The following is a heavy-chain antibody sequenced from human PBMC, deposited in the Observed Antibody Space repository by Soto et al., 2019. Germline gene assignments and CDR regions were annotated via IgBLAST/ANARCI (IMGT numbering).Heavy chain of an antibody. CDR2: INHSGGT. CDR3: ARAVVAATSRRIFDY. D-gene: IGHD2-15*01. CDR1: GGSFSAYY. Sequence: SETLSLTCAVYGGSFSAYYWSWIRQPPGKGLEWIGEINHSGGTSYNPSLKSRVTISVDTSKSQFSLKLTSVTAADTAVYYCARAVVAATSRRIFDYWGQGTLVTVSS. V-gene: IGHV4-34*01. J-gene: IGHJ4*02.